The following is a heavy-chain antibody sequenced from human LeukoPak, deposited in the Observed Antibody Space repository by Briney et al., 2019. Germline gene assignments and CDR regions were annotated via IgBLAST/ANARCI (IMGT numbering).Heavy chain of an antibody. Sequence: SETLSLTCTVSGCSISSYYWSWIRQPPGKGLEWFGYIYYSGSTNYNPSLKSRVTISVDTSKNQFSLKLSSVTAADTAVYYCASGGYSYGDHYFDYWGQGTLVTVSS. J-gene: IGHJ4*02. D-gene: IGHD5-18*01. CDR1: GCSISSYY. CDR2: IYYSGST. CDR3: ASGGYSYGDHYFDY. V-gene: IGHV4-59*01.